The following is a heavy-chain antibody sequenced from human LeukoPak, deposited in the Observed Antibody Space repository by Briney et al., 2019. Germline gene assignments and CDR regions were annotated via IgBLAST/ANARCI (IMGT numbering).Heavy chain of an antibody. V-gene: IGHV3-23*01. CDR2: ISGDGVSP. J-gene: IGHJ4*02. CDR1: GFTFNNYA. CDR3: ARDTRLMYYFDF. Sequence: PGGSLRLSCAASGFTFNNYALTWVRQTPGKGLECVSAISGDGVSPYYADSVRGRFTISRDNSNNTLYLQMNNLRAGDTAVYYCARDTRLMYYFDFWGQGALVTVSS. D-gene: IGHD2-2*01.